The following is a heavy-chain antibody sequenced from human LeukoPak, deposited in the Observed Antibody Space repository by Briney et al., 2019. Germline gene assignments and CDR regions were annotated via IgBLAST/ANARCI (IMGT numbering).Heavy chain of an antibody. CDR1: GFSLSTSEMG. CDR2: IFWTDEK. D-gene: IGHD6-6*01. V-gene: IGHV2-5*01. J-gene: IGHJ5*02. CDR3: AHRHIADRPFDP. Sequence: SGPTLVKPTQTLTLTCTFSGFSLSTSEMGVSWIRQPPGKALEWLALIFWTDEKHYSPSLKSRLTITKDTSKNQVVLTTTNMDPVDTATYYCAHRHIADRPFDPWGQGILVTVSS.